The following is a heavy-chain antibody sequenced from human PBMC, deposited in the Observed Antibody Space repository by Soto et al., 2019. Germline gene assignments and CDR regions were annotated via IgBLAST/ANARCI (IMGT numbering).Heavy chain of an antibody. CDR1: GFTFPTHW. CDR2: IKDDGNEK. J-gene: IGHJ4*02. V-gene: IGHV3-7*03. Sequence: EVHLVESGGDLVQPGGSLRLSCAASGFTFPTHWMSWVRQAPGKGLEWVANIKDDGNEKRYVASVKGRFIISRDNAQSSLYLQMNSLRAEDTAIYYCARQVSGWDRPPQDWGQGTLVTVAS. CDR3: ARQVSGWDRPPQD. D-gene: IGHD6-25*01.